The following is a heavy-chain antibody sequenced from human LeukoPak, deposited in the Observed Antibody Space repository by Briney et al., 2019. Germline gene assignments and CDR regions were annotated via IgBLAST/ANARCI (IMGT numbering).Heavy chain of an antibody. CDR1: GGPISSGDYY. CDR3: ARVDDGGYGKFDP. CDR2: IYYSGTT. J-gene: IGHJ5*02. V-gene: IGHV4-31*03. Sequence: SETLSLTCTVSGGPISSGDYYWSWIRQLPGEGLEWIGYIYYSGTTYYSPSLKSRVTISVDTSKNQFSLKLSSVTAADTAVYYCARVDDGGYGKFDPWGQGTLVSVSS. D-gene: IGHD5-12*01.